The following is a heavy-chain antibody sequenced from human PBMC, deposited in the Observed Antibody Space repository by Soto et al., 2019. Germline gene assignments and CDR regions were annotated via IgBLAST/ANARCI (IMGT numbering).Heavy chain of an antibody. Sequence: QVQLQESGPGLVKPSETLSLTCTVSGASISSYFWSWIRQPAGKGLEWIGRIYTSGSTDYNTSLESRVTMSVDTSKKQVSLKLTSVTAADTAVYYCAAICSSPRCYGTDVWGQGTSVTVSS. CDR3: AAICSSPRCYGTDV. CDR1: GASISSYF. V-gene: IGHV4-4*07. D-gene: IGHD2-2*01. J-gene: IGHJ6*02. CDR2: IYTSGST.